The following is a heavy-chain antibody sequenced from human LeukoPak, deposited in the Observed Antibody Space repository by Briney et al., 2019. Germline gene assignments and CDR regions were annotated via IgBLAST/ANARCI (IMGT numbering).Heavy chain of an antibody. CDR3: AKERALGELNDAFDI. V-gene: IGHV3-9*01. CDR2: INWSGRSI. CDR1: GLTFDDYA. D-gene: IGHD3-10*01. J-gene: IGHJ3*02. Sequence: AGGSLRLSCAASGLTFDDYAMHWVRHGPGKGLEWVSGINWSGRSIGYADSVKGRFTISRDNTKNSLYLQMNSLRAEDTALYYCAKERALGELNDAFDIWGLGTMVTVSS.